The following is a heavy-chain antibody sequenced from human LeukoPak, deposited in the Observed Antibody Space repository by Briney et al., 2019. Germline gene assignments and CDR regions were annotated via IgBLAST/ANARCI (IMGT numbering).Heavy chain of an antibody. CDR3: ARDSITGDNSLDF. Sequence: GGSLRLSCAASGFTFSTYGMHWVRQAPGKGLEWVAVITNDGNYEKYADAVRGRFTISRDNSKNTLYLQMNSLSAEDTAVYYCARDSITGDNSLDFWGRGTLVTVSS. CDR2: ITNDGNYE. D-gene: IGHD7-27*01. V-gene: IGHV3-30*03. J-gene: IGHJ4*02. CDR1: GFTFSTYG.